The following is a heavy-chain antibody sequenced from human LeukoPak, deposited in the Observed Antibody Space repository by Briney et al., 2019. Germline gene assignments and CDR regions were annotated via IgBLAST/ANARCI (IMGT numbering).Heavy chain of an antibody. CDR1: GGSISSYD. J-gene: IGHJ4*02. CDR3: ARDDAGYFDY. CDR2: IYYSGST. V-gene: IGHV4-59*01. D-gene: IGHD2-8*01. Sequence: PSETLSLTCTVSGGSISSYDWSWIRQPPGKGLEWIGYIYYSGSTNYNPSLKSRVTISVDTSKNQFSLKLSSVTAADMAVYYCARDDAGYFDYWGQGTLVTVSS.